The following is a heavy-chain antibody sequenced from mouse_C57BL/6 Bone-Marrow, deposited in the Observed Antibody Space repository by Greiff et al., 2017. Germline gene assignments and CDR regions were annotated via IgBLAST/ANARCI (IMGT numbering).Heavy chain of an antibody. D-gene: IGHD3-2*02. CDR2: ISYDGSN. CDR1: GYSITSGYY. CDR3: ARDQADYYAMDY. J-gene: IGHJ4*01. Sequence: EVKLQESGPGLVKPSQSLSLTCSVTGYSITSGYYWNWIRQFPGNKLEWMGYISYDGSNNYNPSLKNRISITRDTSKNQFFLELNSVTTEDTATYYCARDQADYYAMDYWGQGTSVTVSS. V-gene: IGHV3-6*01.